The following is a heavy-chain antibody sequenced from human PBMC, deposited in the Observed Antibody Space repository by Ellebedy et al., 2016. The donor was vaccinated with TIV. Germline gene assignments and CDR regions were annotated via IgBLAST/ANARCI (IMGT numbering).Heavy chain of an antibody. J-gene: IGHJ4*02. V-gene: IGHV1-8*01. D-gene: IGHD5-24*01. CDR1: GYTFTSYD. CDR3: ARGSGFFGYSPFDY. Sequence: ASVKVSCXASGYTFTSYDINWVRQATGQGLEWMGWMNPNSGNTGYAQKFQGRVTMTRNTSISTAYMELSSLRSEDTAVYYCARGSGFFGYSPFDYWGQGTLVTVSS. CDR2: MNPNSGNT.